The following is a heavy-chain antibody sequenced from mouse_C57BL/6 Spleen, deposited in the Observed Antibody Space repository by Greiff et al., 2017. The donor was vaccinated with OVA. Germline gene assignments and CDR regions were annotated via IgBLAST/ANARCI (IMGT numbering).Heavy chain of an antibody. Sequence: QVQLQQPGAELVMPGASVKLSCKASGYTFTSYWMHWVKQRPGQGLEWIGYINPSNGAPNYNEKFKSKATLTVDKSSSTAYMQLSSLASEDAAVYYCARWGGGYYEDWGQGTLVTVSA. D-gene: IGHD2-3*01. CDR1: GYTFTSYW. J-gene: IGHJ3*01. CDR3: ARWGGGYYED. V-gene: IGHV1-53*01. CDR2: INPSNGAP.